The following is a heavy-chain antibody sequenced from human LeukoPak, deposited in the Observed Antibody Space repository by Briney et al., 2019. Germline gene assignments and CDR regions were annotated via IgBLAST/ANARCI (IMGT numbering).Heavy chain of an antibody. D-gene: IGHD3-16*01. V-gene: IGHV3-43D*03. J-gene: IGHJ6*02. CDR1: GFTVSSNY. Sequence: GGSLRLSCAASGFTVSSNYMSWVRQAPGKGLEWVSLISWDGGSTYYADSVKGRFTISRDNSKNSLYLQMNSLRAEDTALYYCAKDKYGAGGDYGDYVGMDVWGQGTTVTVSS. CDR3: AKDKYGAGGDYGDYVGMDV. CDR2: ISWDGGST.